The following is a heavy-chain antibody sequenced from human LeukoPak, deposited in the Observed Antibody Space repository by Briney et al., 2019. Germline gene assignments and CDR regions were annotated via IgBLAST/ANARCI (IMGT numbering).Heavy chain of an antibody. CDR3: AVVRGVILVY. Sequence: EGSLRLPCAASGFTSSNYWMHWVGQAPGKGLVWVSRINGDGSRTSYADSVKGRFTISRDNAKNTLYLQMNSLRAEDTAVYYCAVVRGVILVYWGQATLVTVSS. CDR2: INGDGSRT. J-gene: IGHJ4*02. V-gene: IGHV3-74*01. D-gene: IGHD3-10*01. CDR1: GFTSSNYW.